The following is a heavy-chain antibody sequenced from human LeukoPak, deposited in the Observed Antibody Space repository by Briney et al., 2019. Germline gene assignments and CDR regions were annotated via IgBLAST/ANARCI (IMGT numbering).Heavy chain of an antibody. D-gene: IGHD3-16*02. J-gene: IGHJ4*02. CDR3: ASPRTSYRYTFDY. CDR2: ISTSGST. Sequence: PSETLSLNCAVSVASINNYYWSWIRQAPGKGLEWIGYISTSGSTNYNPSLKSRVSISLDTSKNRFSLNLNFVTAADTAVYFCASPRTSYRYTFDYWGQGALVTVSS. V-gene: IGHV4-4*09. CDR1: VASINNYY.